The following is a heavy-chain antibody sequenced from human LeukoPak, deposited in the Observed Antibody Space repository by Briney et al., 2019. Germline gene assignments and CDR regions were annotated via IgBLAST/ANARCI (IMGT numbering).Heavy chain of an antibody. J-gene: IGHJ2*01. CDR1: GGSISSYY. CDR3: ARGVIVVVIPYWYFDL. Sequence: SETLSLTCTVSGGSISSYYWSWIRQPPGKGLEWIGYIYYSGSTNYNPSLKSRVTISVDTSKNQFSLKLSSVTAADTAVYYCARGVIVVVIPYWYFDLWGRGTLVTVSS. V-gene: IGHV4-59*12. D-gene: IGHD3-22*01. CDR2: IYYSGST.